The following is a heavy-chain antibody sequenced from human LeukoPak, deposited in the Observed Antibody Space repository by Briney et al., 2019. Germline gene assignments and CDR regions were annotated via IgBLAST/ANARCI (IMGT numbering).Heavy chain of an antibody. CDR3: AKHGEAYADSRTDY. CDR2: ISGSGGST. V-gene: IGHV3-23*01. J-gene: IGHJ4*02. CDR1: GFTFSSYS. Sequence: GGSLRLSCAASGFTFSSYSMNWVRQAPGKGLEWVSAISGSGGSTYYADSVKGRFTISRDNSKSTLYLHMNSLRAEDTAIYYCAKHGEAYADSRTDYWGQGTLVTVSS. D-gene: IGHD4-17*01.